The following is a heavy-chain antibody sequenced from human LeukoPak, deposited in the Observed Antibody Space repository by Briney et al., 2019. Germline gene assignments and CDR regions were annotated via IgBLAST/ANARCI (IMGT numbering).Heavy chain of an antibody. D-gene: IGHD6-19*01. CDR3: ARPVPHSSGWYDY. Sequence: AGESLKISCKGSRYSFTSYWIGWVRQMPGKGLEWMGIIYPGDSDTRYSPSFQGQVTISADKSISTAYLQWSSLKASDTAMYYCARPVPHSSGWYDYWGQGTLVTVSS. J-gene: IGHJ4*02. CDR2: IYPGDSDT. V-gene: IGHV5-51*01. CDR1: RYSFTSYW.